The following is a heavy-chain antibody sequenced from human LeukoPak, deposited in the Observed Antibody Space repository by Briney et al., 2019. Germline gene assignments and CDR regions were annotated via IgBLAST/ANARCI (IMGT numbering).Heavy chain of an antibody. CDR1: GFTFSSYA. J-gene: IGHJ4*02. D-gene: IGHD3-22*01. CDR2: ISYDGSNK. V-gene: IGHV3-30*04. CDR3: AKDGYYYDSSGYSYKPGYFDY. Sequence: GRSLRLSCAASGFTFSSYAMHWVRQAPGKGLEWVAVISYDGSNKYYADSVKGRFTISRDNSKNTLYLQMNSLRAEDTAVYYCAKDGYYYDSSGYSYKPGYFDYWGQGTLVTVSS.